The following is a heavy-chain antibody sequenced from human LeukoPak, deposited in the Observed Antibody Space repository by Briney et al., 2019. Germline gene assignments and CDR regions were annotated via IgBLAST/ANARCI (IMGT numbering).Heavy chain of an antibody. CDR3: ARWDSNGDAFDI. CDR2: IIPIFGTA. D-gene: IGHD4-11*01. CDR1: GGTFSSYG. Sequence: ASVKVSCKASGGTFSSYGISWVRQAPGQGFEWMGGIIPIFGTANYAQKFQGRVTITTDESTSTAYMELSSLRSEDTAVYYCARWDSNGDAFDIWGQGTMVTVSS. V-gene: IGHV1-69*05. J-gene: IGHJ3*02.